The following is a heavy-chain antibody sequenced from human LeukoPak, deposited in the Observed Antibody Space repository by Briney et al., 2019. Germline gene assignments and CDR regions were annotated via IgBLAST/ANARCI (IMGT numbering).Heavy chain of an antibody. V-gene: IGHV4-39*01. CDR2: IYYSGST. Sequence: SETLSLTCTVSGGSISNSSYYWGWIRQPPGKGLEWIGSIYYSGSTYYNPSLKSRVTISVDTSKNQFSLKLSSVTAADTAVYYCARHFPGVAVAGYYFDYWGQGTPVTVSS. CDR3: ARHFPGVAVAGYYFDY. J-gene: IGHJ4*02. D-gene: IGHD6-19*01. CDR1: GGSISNSSYY.